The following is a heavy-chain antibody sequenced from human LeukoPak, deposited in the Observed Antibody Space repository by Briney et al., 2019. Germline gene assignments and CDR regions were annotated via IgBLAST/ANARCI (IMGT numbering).Heavy chain of an antibody. CDR3: ARDQDWAFDY. J-gene: IGHJ4*02. D-gene: IGHD3/OR15-3a*01. CDR2: ISYDGSNK. V-gene: IGHV3-30-3*01. Sequence: SGGSLRLSCAASGFTFSSYAMHWVRQAPGKGLEWVAVISYDGSNKYYADSVKGRFTISRDNSKNTLYLQMNSLRAEDTAVYYCARDQDWAFDYWGQGILVTVSS. CDR1: GFTFSSYA.